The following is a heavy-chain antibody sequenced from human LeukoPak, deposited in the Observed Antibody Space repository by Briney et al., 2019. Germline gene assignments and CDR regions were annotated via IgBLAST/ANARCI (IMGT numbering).Heavy chain of an antibody. CDR2: ISAYNGNT. Sequence: ASVKVSCKASGYTFTSYGTSWVRQAPGQGLEWMGWISAYNGNTNYAQKFQGRVTITADKSTSTAYMELSSLRSEDTAVYYCAREGQLERRRSWFDPWGQGTLVTVSS. CDR1: GYTFTSYG. D-gene: IGHD1-1*01. J-gene: IGHJ5*02. V-gene: IGHV1-18*01. CDR3: AREGQLERRRSWFDP.